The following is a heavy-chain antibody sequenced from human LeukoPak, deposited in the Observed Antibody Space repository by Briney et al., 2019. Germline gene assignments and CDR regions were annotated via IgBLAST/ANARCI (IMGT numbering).Heavy chain of an antibody. V-gene: IGHV3-7*03. CDR2: IKQDGTEK. CDR3: AKGVVVVAAKYYFDY. CDR1: GFSFTTYW. Sequence: GGSLRLSCAASGFSFTTYWMSWVRQAPGKGLEWVANIKQDGTEKYYVDSVKGRFTISRDNAKNSLYLQMNSLRAEDTAVYYCAKGVVVVAAKYYFDYWGQGTLVTVSS. J-gene: IGHJ4*02. D-gene: IGHD2-15*01.